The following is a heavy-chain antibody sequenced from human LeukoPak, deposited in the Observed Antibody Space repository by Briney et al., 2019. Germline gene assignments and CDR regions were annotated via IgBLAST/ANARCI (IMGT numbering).Heavy chain of an antibody. J-gene: IGHJ4*02. V-gene: IGHV3-23*01. CDR2: ISVSGGTI. Sequence: GGSLRLSCAVSGFTFSSYAMNWVRQAPGKGLEWVSSISVSGGTIYYADSVKGRFTISRDNSKNTLYLQMNSLRAEDTAVYYCAKEAGYCGYDYPDYWGQGTLVTVSS. CDR3: AKEAGYCGYDYPDY. CDR1: GFTFSSYA. D-gene: IGHD5-12*01.